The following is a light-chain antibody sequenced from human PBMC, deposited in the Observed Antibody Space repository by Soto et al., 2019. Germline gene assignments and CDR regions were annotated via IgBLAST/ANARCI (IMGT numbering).Light chain of an antibody. CDR1: QSVNSN. Sequence: EIVMTQSPATLSVSPGERATLSCRASQSVNSNLAWYQHKPGQAPRLLIYGAFTRATGIQGRFSGSGSGTEFTLTISRLPSEDFSVYYCQQYDILPPLTFGGGTRVGIK. J-gene: IGKJ4*01. CDR2: GAF. CDR3: QQYDILPPLT. V-gene: IGKV3-15*01.